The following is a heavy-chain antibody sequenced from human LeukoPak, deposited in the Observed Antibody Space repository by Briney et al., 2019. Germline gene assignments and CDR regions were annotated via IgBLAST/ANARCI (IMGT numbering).Heavy chain of an antibody. Sequence: GASVKVSCKASGYTFTNYGISWVRQAPGQGLEWMGWISGYNGHTNYAQKFQGRVTMTTDTSTSTAYMDLRSLRSDDTAVYYCARGHLYMDVWGKGTTVTVSS. CDR3: ARGHLYMDV. V-gene: IGHV1-18*01. CDR2: ISGYNGHT. CDR1: GYTFTNYG. J-gene: IGHJ6*03.